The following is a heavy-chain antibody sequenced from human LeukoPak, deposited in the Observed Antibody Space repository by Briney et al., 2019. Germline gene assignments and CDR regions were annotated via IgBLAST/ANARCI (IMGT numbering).Heavy chain of an antibody. J-gene: IGHJ1*01. CDR1: GFTFSDYS. D-gene: IGHD4-17*01. CDR3: ARDMTTATTCYLQH. V-gene: IGHV3-21*06. CDR2: IGSRSTYR. Sequence: GGSLRLSCAASGFTFSDYSMNWVRQAPGKGLEWVSSIGSRSTYRYYAGSVKGRFTISRDNAKNSLCLQMNSLRAEDTAVYYCARDMTTATTCYLQHWGQGTLVTVSS.